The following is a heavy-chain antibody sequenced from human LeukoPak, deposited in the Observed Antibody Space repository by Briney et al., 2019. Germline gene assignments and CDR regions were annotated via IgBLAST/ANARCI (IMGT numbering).Heavy chain of an antibody. D-gene: IGHD2-15*01. CDR2: ISGHNNDT. Sequence: ASVKVSCKASGYTFTSYAISWVRQAPGQGLEWMGWISGHNNDTNYAQRLQGRVTMTTDTSTSTAYMELRSLRSDDTAVYYCARAGYCSGGSCYPYYYYSYMDVWGKGTTVTVSS. V-gene: IGHV1-18*01. CDR3: ARAGYCSGGSCYPYYYYSYMDV. CDR1: GYTFTSYA. J-gene: IGHJ6*03.